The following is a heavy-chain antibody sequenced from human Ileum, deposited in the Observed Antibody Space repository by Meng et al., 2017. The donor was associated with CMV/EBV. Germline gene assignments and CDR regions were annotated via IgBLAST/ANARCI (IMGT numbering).Heavy chain of an antibody. CDR2: INTNNGNT. J-gene: IGHJ4*02. CDR1: GYTFTSQG. Sequence: QDQLVQSGGEVKKPXASVKVSCKASGYTFTSQGITWVRQAPGQGLGWMGWINTNNGNTNYAWKFQGRVTMTTDTSTSTGYMELRSLRSDDTAVYYCARGIDYWGQGTLVTVSS. V-gene: IGHV1-18*01. CDR3: ARGIDY.